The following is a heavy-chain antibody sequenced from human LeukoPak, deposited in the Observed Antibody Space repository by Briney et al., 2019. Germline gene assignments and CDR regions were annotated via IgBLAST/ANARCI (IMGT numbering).Heavy chain of an antibody. D-gene: IGHD3-10*01. CDR1: GGSISSYY. Sequence: SETLSLTCTVSGGSISSYYWSWIRQPPGKGLEWIGYIYYSGSTNYNPSLKSRVTISVDTSKNQFSLKLSSVTAAYTAVYYCARAMKQFRDDAFDIWGQGTMVTVSS. CDR2: IYYSGST. V-gene: IGHV4-59*01. CDR3: ARAMKQFRDDAFDI. J-gene: IGHJ3*02.